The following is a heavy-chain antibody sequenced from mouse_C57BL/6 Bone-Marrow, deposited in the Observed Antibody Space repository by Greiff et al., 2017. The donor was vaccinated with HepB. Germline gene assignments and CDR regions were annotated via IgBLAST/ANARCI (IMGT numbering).Heavy chain of an antibody. Sequence: EVKLMESGPGLVKPSQSLSLTCSVTGYSITSGYYWNWIRQFPGNKLEWMGYISYDGSNNYNPSLKNRISITRDTSKNQFFLKLNSVTTEDTATYYCARGYGYFYFDYWGQGTTLTVSS. CDR3: ARGYGYFYFDY. CDR2: ISYDGSN. V-gene: IGHV3-6*01. J-gene: IGHJ2*01. D-gene: IGHD2-2*01. CDR1: GYSITSGYY.